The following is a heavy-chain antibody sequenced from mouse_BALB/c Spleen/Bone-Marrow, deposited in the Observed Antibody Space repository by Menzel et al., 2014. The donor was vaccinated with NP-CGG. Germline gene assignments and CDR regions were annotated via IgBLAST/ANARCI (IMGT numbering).Heavy chain of an antibody. J-gene: IGHJ3*01. CDR1: GFSFSNYG. CDR3: ARHAYYDQTEVSFVY. V-gene: IGHV5-9-2*01. CDR2: ISGDGRYT. D-gene: IGHD2-4*01. Sequence: EVHLVESGGGLVKSGGSLKLSCAASGFSFSNYGMSWVRLTPEKRLEWVATISGDGRYTFYSDSVKGRFTISRDNAKNNLYLQLSSLRSEDTALYYCARHAYYDQTEVSFVYWGQGTLVTVSA.